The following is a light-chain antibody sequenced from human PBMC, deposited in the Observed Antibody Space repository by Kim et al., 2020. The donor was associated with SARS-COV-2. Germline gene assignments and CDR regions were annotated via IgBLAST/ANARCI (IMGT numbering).Light chain of an antibody. CDR2: GAS. V-gene: IGKV3-20*01. CDR1: QTIDNNY. CDR3: QQYTTSPIT. J-gene: IGKJ5*01. Sequence: EIVLTQSPGTLSLSQGESATLSCRASQTIDNNYLAWYQQKPGQAPRLLIYGASSRATGIPDRFRGSGSGTDFTLTISRLEPEDFAVFYCQQYTTSPITFGQGTRLDIK.